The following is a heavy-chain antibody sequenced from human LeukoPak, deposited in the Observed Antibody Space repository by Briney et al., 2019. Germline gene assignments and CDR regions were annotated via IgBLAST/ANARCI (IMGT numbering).Heavy chain of an antibody. Sequence: ASVKVSCKASGYTFTSYGISWVRQAPGQGLEWMGWISAYNGNTNYAQKLQGRVTMTTDTSMSTAYMELRSLRSDDTAVYYCATHSSSWETFVYWDQGTLVTVSS. V-gene: IGHV1-18*01. CDR3: ATHSSSWETFVY. D-gene: IGHD6-13*01. CDR1: GYTFTSYG. CDR2: ISAYNGNT. J-gene: IGHJ4*02.